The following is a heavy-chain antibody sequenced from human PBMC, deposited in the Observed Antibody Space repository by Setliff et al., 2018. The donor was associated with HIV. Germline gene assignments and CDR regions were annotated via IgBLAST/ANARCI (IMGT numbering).Heavy chain of an antibody. CDR1: GFSISSRYY. CDR2: IYHTGSS. D-gene: IGHD2-15*01. CDR3: ARGVVVGTTLDS. Sequence: SETLSLTCDVSGFSISSRYYWGWIRQSPGKGLEWIGNIYHTGSSYYNPSLNDRATISVDTSKNQFSLKLSSVTAADTAVYYCARGVVVGTTLDSWGQGTLVTISS. V-gene: IGHV4-38-2*01. J-gene: IGHJ4*02.